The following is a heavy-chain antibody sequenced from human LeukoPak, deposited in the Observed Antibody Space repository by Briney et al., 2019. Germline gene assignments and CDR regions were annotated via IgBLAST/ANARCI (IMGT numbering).Heavy chain of an antibody. V-gene: IGHV3-30-3*01. CDR2: ISYDGSNK. Sequence: GGSLRLSCAASGFTFSSYAMHWVRQAPGKGLEWVAVISYDGSNKYYADSVKGRFTISRDNSKNTLYLQMNSLRAEDTAVYYCATGSGSYKTAHPFDPWGQGTLVTVSS. D-gene: IGHD3-10*01. J-gene: IGHJ5*02. CDR1: GFTFSSYA. CDR3: ATGSGSYKTAHPFDP.